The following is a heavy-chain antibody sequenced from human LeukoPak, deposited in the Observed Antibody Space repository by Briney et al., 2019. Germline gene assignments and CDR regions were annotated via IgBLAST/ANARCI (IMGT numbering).Heavy chain of an antibody. V-gene: IGHV1-18*01. Sequence: ASVKVSCKTSGYTFTNYGISWVRQAPGQGPEWMGWISAYNGNTNYAQKFQGRVSMTTDTSTSTAYMEVRSLRSDDTAVYYCASWAGICSTSSCSATPLDYWGQGTPVIVSS. CDR1: GYTFTNYG. CDR2: ISAYNGNT. CDR3: ASWAGICSTSSCSATPLDY. D-gene: IGHD2-2*01. J-gene: IGHJ4*02.